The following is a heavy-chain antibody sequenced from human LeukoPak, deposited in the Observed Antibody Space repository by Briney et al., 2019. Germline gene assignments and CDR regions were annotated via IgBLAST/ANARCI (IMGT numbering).Heavy chain of an antibody. V-gene: IGHV4-59*01. CDR2: IYYSGST. Sequence: SETLSLTCTVSGGSISSYYWSWIRQPPGKGLEWIGYIYYSGSTNYNPSLKSRVTISVDTSKNQFSLKLSSVTAADTAVYYCARLSWPGRGSRFDPWGQGTLVTVSS. J-gene: IGHJ5*02. D-gene: IGHD2/OR15-2a*01. CDR3: ARLSWPGRGSRFDP. CDR1: GGSISSYY.